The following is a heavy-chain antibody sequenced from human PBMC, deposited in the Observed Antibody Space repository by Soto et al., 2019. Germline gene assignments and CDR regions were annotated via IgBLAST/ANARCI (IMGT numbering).Heavy chain of an antibody. V-gene: IGHV4-31*02. J-gene: IGHJ4*02. CDR2: ISHSGRT. Sequence: WTWVRQHPGEGLEWIGFISHSGRTYYNPSLKSRAAISVDTSENQFSLRLSSVTAADTAVYFCARDSDYCTGGSCYGNFDFWGQGTLVTVSS. CDR3: ARDSDYCTGGSCYGNFDF. D-gene: IGHD2-15*01.